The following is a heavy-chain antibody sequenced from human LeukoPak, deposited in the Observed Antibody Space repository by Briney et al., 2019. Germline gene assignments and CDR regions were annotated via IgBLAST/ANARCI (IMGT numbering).Heavy chain of an antibody. D-gene: IGHD3-9*01. J-gene: IGHJ4*02. CDR1: GGSVSSGSYY. CDR2: IYYSGST. Sequence: SETLSLTCTVSGGSVSSGSYYWSWLRQPPGKGLEWIGYIYYSGSTNYNPSLKSRVTISVDTSKNQFSLKLSSVTAADTAVYYCARGDDILTGYYPFDHWGQGTLVTVSS. CDR3: ARGDDILTGYYPFDH. V-gene: IGHV4-61*01.